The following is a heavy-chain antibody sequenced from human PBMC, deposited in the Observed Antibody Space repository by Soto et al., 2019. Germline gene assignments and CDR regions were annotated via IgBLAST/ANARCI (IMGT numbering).Heavy chain of an antibody. J-gene: IGHJ5*02. D-gene: IGHD3-10*01. CDR2: IYYSGST. CDR3: ARAPSGSYYRGSWFDP. CDR1: GGSISSGGYY. Sequence: SETLSLTCTVSGGSISSGGYYWSWIRQHPGKGPEWIGYIYYSGSTYYNPSLKSRVTISVDTSKNQFSLKLSSVTAADTAVYYCARAPSGSYYRGSWFDPWGQGTLVTVSS. V-gene: IGHV4-31*03.